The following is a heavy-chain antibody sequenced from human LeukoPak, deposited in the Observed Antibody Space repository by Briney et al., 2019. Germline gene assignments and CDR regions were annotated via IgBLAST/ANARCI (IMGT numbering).Heavy chain of an antibody. CDR1: GFTFDSYW. V-gene: IGHV3-7*05. CDR3: AREIGSAARGR. J-gene: IGHJ4*02. D-gene: IGHD6-13*01. Sequence: GGSLRLSCAASGFTFDSYWMSWVRQAPGKGLEWVANIKEDGSEKYYVDSVKGRFTISRDNAKNSIYLQMNSLRAEDTAVYYCAREIGSAARGRWGQGTLVTVSS. CDR2: IKEDGSEK.